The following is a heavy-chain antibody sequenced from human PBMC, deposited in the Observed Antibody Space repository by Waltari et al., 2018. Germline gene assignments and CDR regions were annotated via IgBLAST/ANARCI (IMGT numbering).Heavy chain of an antibody. CDR1: GDSISSTSYV. Sequence: QLQLQESGPGLVRPSETLSLTCSVSGDSISSTSYVWGWVRQPPGKGLEWIASIHYSGTTHYDPSLQSRITISVDTSRIQLYLRLNSVAAADTAVYYCARKPIFSGAYCYFDFWGQGTLVTVSS. V-gene: IGHV4-39*01. J-gene: IGHJ4*02. CDR2: IHYSGTT. D-gene: IGHD1-26*01. CDR3: ARKPIFSGAYCYFDF.